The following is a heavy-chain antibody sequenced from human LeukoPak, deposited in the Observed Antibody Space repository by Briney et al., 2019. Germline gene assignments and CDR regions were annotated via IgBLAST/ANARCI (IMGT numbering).Heavy chain of an antibody. V-gene: IGHV3-30-3*01. CDR2: ISHDGDNK. Sequence: PGGSLRLSCAASASTFSRYAMNWVRQAPGKGLEWVAVISHDGDNKYYADSVKGRFTISRDNSKNTLYLQMNSLRAEDTAVYYCAIAPDYYGSGSYNPWGQGTLVTVSS. CDR3: AIAPDYYGSGSYNP. CDR1: ASTFSRYA. D-gene: IGHD3-10*01. J-gene: IGHJ5*02.